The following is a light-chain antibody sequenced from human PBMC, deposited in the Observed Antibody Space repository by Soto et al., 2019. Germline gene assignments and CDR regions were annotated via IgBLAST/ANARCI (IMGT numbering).Light chain of an antibody. CDR1: SSNIGSNT. CDR2: SNN. J-gene: IGLJ2*01. V-gene: IGLV1-44*01. Sequence: QSVLTQPPSASGTPGQRVTISCSGSSSNIGSNTVNWYQQLPGTAPKLLIYSNNQRPSGVPDRFSGSKSGPSASLAISGLQSEEEADYYCAAWDDSLNGHVVFGGGTKLTVL. CDR3: AAWDDSLNGHVV.